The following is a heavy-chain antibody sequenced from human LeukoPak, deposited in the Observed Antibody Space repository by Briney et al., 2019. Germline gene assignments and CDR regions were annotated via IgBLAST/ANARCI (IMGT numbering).Heavy chain of an antibody. CDR2: IYTSGST. CDR3: AREREGGNTYYFDY. V-gene: IGHV4-4*07. Sequence: SETLSLTCTVSGGSISSYYWSWIRQPAGKGLEWIGRIYTSGSTNYNPSLKSRVTMSVDTSKNQFSLKLSSVTAADTAVYYCAREREGGNTYYFDYWGQGTLVTVSS. D-gene: IGHD2/OR15-2a*01. CDR1: GGSISSYY. J-gene: IGHJ4*02.